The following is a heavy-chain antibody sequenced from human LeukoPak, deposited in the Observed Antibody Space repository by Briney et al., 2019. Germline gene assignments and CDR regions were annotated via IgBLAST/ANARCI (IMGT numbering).Heavy chain of an antibody. D-gene: IGHD3-10*02. CDR3: AELGITMIGGV. V-gene: IGHV3-11*04. Sequence: GGSLRLPCAASGFTFCDYYMSWIRQAPAKGLEWVSYISSSGSTIYYADSVKGRFTISRDNAKNSLYLQMNSLRAEDTALYYCAELGITMIGGVWGKGTTVTISS. J-gene: IGHJ6*04. CDR2: ISSSGSTI. CDR1: GFTFCDYY.